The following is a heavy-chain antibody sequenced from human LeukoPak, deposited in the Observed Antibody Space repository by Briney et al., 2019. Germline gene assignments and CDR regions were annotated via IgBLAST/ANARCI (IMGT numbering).Heavy chain of an antibody. CDR3: ARENSYYDSSGYYYGSGYFDY. CDR2: IYYSGST. Sequence: PSETLSLTCTVSGGSFSTYYWSWIRQPPGKGLEWIGYIYYSGSTNYNPSLQSRVTISVDTSKNHLSLRLSSVTAADTAVYYCARENSYYDSSGYYYGSGYFDYWGQGTLVTVSS. V-gene: IGHV4-59*01. CDR1: GGSFSTYY. D-gene: IGHD3-22*01. J-gene: IGHJ4*02.